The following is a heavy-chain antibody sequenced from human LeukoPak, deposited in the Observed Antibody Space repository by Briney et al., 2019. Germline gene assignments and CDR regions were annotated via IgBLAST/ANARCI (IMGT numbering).Heavy chain of an antibody. J-gene: IGHJ4*02. CDR3: AKDPKYGSGWYGGDY. V-gene: IGHV3-23*01. CDR1: GFTFSSYA. Sequence: QAGGSLRLSCAASGFTFSSYAMSWVRQAPGKGLEWVSAISGSGGSTYYADSVKGRFTISRDNSKNTLYLQMNSLRAEDTAVYYCAKDPKYGSGWYGGDYWGQGTLVTVSS. D-gene: IGHD6-19*01. CDR2: ISGSGGST.